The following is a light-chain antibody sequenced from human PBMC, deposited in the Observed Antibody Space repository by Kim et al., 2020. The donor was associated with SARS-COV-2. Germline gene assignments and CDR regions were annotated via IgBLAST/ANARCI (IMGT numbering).Light chain of an antibody. J-gene: IGLJ2*01. CDR3: SSYTSSSTL. V-gene: IGLV2-14*03. CDR1: SSALGDYNY. Sequence: PGQSITISCTDTSSALGDYNYLSWYQRHPGNAPQLIISDVTKRPSGVSNRFSGSKSAYTASLTISGLQAEDEAYYYCSSYTSSSTLFGGGTKLTVL. CDR2: DVT.